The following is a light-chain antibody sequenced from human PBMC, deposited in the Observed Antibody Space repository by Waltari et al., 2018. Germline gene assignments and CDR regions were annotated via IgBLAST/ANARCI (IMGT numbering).Light chain of an antibody. J-gene: IGLJ2*01. CDR1: RSDIGSYNF. CDR3: ASYTSANTVL. CDR2: DVS. V-gene: IGLV2-14*03. Sequence: QSGLTQPASVSGSPGQSITISCTGTRSDIGSYNFVLWYQQHPGKAPKLVIFDVSRWPSGVSHRFSGSKSGNTASLTISGLQAEDEAAYYCASYTSANTVLFGGGTKVTVL.